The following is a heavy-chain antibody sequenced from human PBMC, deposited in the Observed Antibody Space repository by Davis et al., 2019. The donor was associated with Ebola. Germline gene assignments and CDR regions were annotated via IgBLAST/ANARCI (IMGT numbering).Heavy chain of an antibody. J-gene: IGHJ4*02. V-gene: IGHV3-23*01. CDR3: AKDTTAAALDY. Sequence: GGSLRLSCAASGFTFSSYSMNWVRQAPGKGLEWVSGISGGGGSTYYADSVKGRFSISRDNSKDTLYLQMNSLRAEDTAVYYCAKDTTAAALDYWGQGTLVTVSS. CDR1: GFTFSSYS. D-gene: IGHD6-13*01. CDR2: ISGGGGST.